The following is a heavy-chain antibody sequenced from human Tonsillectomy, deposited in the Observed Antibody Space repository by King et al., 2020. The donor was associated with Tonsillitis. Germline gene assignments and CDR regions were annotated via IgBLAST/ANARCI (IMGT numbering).Heavy chain of an antibody. CDR2: ISSSGSTI. CDR1: GFTFSDYY. CDR3: ARGPSDTAMLYSDY. J-gene: IGHJ4*02. Sequence: QLVQSGGGLVKPGGSLRLSCAASGFTFSDYYMNWIRQAPGKGLEWVSYISSSGSTIYYADSVKGRFTISRDNANNSLYLQMNSLRAEDTAVYYCARGPSDTAMLYSDYWGQGTLVTVSS. D-gene: IGHD5-18*01. V-gene: IGHV3-11*01.